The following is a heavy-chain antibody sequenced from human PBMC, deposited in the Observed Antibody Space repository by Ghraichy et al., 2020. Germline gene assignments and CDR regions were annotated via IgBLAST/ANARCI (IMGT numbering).Heavy chain of an antibody. D-gene: IGHD2-15*01. Sequence: SETLSLTCAVYGGSFSGHYWNWIRQPPGKGLEWIGEINHSGSTNYNPSLKSRVTISVDTSKNHFSLRVSSVTAADTAVYYCARIPRVLMAYSYGDYYYYYMDVWAKGTTVTVSS. CDR1: GGSFSGHY. V-gene: IGHV4-34*01. CDR2: INHSGST. J-gene: IGHJ6*03. CDR3: ARIPRVLMAYSYGDYYYYYMDV.